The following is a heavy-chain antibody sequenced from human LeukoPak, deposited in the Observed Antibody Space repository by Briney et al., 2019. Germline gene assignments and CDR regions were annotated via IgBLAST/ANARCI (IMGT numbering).Heavy chain of an antibody. CDR1: GYSISNGYY. CDR2: INHSGST. J-gene: IGHJ4*02. D-gene: IGHD6-13*01. Sequence: SETLSLTCTVSGYSISNGYYWSWIRQPPGKGLEWIGEINHSGSTNYNPSLKSRVTISVDTSKNQFSLKLSSVTAADTAVYYCARGGGAAAGTAYFDYWGQGTLVTVSS. CDR3: ARGGGAAAGTAYFDY. V-gene: IGHV4-34*01.